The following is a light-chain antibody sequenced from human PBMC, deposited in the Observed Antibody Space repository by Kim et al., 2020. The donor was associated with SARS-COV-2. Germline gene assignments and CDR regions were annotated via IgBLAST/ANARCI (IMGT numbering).Light chain of an antibody. CDR1: QGISNY. CDR2: GAS. CDR3: QKYNSAPCT. Sequence: DIQMTQSPSSLSASVGDRVTITCRASQGISNYLAWYQQKSGKVPKLLIYGASTLQSGVPSRFSGSGSGTDFTLTISSLQAEDVATYYCQKYNSAPCTFGQGTRLEIK. V-gene: IGKV1-27*01. J-gene: IGKJ5*01.